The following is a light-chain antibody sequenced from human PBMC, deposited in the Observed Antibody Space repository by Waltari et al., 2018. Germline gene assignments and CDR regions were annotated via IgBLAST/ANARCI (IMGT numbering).Light chain of an antibody. V-gene: IGKV3-20*01. Sequence: EIVLTQSPGTLSLSPGERATLSCRASQSISSTYLAWYQQKPGQAPSFLIYAASSRATGIPDRFSGSGSGTDFTLTINRLEPEDFAVYYCQQSDTSSVTFGQGTRLEIK. CDR3: QQSDTSSVT. CDR2: AAS. J-gene: IGKJ5*01. CDR1: QSISSTY.